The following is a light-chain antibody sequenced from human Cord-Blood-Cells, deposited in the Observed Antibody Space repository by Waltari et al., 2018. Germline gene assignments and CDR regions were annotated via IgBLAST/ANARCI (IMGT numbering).Light chain of an antibody. Sequence: EIVMTQSPATLSVSPGERATLSCRASQRVSSDFAWYQQKPGQAPRLLIYGASTRATGSPARFSGSGSGTECTLTISSLQAGDFAVDYCQQYNNWPRTFGQGTKVEIK. CDR1: QRVSSD. CDR2: GAS. V-gene: IGKV3-15*01. CDR3: QQYNNWPRT. J-gene: IGKJ1*01.